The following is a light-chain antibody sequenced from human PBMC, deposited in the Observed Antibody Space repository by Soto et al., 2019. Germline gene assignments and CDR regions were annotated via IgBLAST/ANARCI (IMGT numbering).Light chain of an antibody. CDR1: QSVSSSH. V-gene: IGKV3-20*01. Sequence: EIVLTQSPGTLSLSPGERATLSCRASQSVSSSHLARYQQKPGQAPRLLIFGASSRATGIPDRFGGSGSGTDFTLTISALETEDFAVYFCQQYGSSPRTFGQGTKVEIK. CDR3: QQYGSSPRT. J-gene: IGKJ1*01. CDR2: GAS.